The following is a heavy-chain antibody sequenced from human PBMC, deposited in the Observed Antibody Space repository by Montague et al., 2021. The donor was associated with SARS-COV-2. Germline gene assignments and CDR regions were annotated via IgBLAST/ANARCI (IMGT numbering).Heavy chain of an antibody. D-gene: IGHD2-21*02. CDR3: ARARAYCGGDCYWGGAFDI. J-gene: IGHJ3*02. CDR2: IYSSGRT. V-gene: IGHV3-53*01. CDR1: GFTVSSNY. Sequence: SLRLSCAASGFTVSSNYMSWVRQAPGKGLEWVSLIYSSGRTSYADSVKGRFTMSRDNSKNTLYLQMNSLRAEDTAVYCCARARAYCGGDCYWGGAFDIWGQGTMVTVSS.